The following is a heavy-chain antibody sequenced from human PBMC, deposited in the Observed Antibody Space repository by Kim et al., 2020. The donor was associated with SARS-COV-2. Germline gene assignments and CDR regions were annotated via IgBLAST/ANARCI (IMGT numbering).Heavy chain of an antibody. V-gene: IGHV3-23*01. CDR1: GFTFSSYA. Sequence: GGSLRLSCAASGFTFSSYAMSWVRQAPGKGLEWVSAISGSGGSTYYADSVKGRFTISRDNSKNTLYLQMNSLRAEDTAVYYCAKDYSSGWSNNWFDPWGQGTLVTVSS. CDR2: ISGSGGST. J-gene: IGHJ5*02. D-gene: IGHD6-19*01. CDR3: AKDYSSGWSNNWFDP.